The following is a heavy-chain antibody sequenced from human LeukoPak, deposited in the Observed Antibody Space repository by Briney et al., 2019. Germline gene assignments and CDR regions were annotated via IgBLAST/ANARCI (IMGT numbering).Heavy chain of an antibody. CDR1: GGSISSSGYY. V-gene: IGHV4-39*01. Sequence: SEILSLTCTVSGGSISSSGYYWGWIRQPPGKGLEWIGSIYYSGSTYYNPSLKSRVTISVDTSKNQFSLKLSSVTAADTAVYYCARHRYSGSYLPESPDYWGQGTLVTVSS. D-gene: IGHD1-26*01. J-gene: IGHJ4*02. CDR3: ARHRYSGSYLPESPDY. CDR2: IYYSGST.